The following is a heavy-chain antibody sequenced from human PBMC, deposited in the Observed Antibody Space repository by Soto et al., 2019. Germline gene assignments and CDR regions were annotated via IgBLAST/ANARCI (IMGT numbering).Heavy chain of an antibody. CDR3: ARSSSSSVPPYYYYGMDV. Sequence: EVQLLESGGGLVQPGGSLRLSCAASGFTFSSYSMNWVRQAPGKGLEWVSSISSSSSYIYYADSVKGRFTISRDNAKNSLYLQMNSLRAEDTAVYYCARSSSSSVPPYYYYGMDVWGQGTTVTVSS. V-gene: IGHV3-21*01. J-gene: IGHJ6*02. CDR2: ISSSSSYI. D-gene: IGHD6-6*01. CDR1: GFTFSSYS.